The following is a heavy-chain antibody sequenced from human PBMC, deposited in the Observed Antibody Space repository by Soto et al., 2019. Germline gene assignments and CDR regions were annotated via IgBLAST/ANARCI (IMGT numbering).Heavy chain of an antibody. D-gene: IGHD3-3*01. CDR1: GVTFSSYW. J-gene: IGHJ4*02. CDR2: IKQDGSEK. V-gene: IGHV3-7*01. Sequence: GGSLRLSCAASGVTFSSYWMSWVRQTPGKGLEWVANIKQDGSEKYYVDSVKGRFTISRDNAKNSLYLQMNSLRAEDTAVYYCARVRHITIFGLVYFDYWGQGTLVTVSS. CDR3: ARVRHITIFGLVYFDY.